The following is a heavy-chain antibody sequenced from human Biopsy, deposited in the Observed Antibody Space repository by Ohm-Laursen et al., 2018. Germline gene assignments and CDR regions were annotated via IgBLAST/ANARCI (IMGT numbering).Heavy chain of an antibody. V-gene: IGHV4-59*08. Sequence: PGTLSLTCTVSGGSISRSYWSWIRQSPGKGLEWVGHIFDRGTTNYNPSLKSQVTMSVDTSKKQFSLRMTSVTAADTAVYYCAHGSGSYYKWDFWGRGTLVTVSS. CDR1: GGSISRSY. CDR3: AHGSGSYYKWDF. CDR2: IFDRGTT. D-gene: IGHD3-10*01. J-gene: IGHJ4*02.